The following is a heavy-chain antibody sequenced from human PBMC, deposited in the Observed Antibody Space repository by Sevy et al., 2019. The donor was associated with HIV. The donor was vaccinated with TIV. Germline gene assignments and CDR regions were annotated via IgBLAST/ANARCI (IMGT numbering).Heavy chain of an antibody. J-gene: IGHJ3*02. CDR3: AGQGDYYDSSGYYYGDAFDI. Sequence: SQTLSLTCAISGDSVSSNSAAWNWIRQSPSRGLEWLGRTYYRPKWYNDYAVSVKSRITINPDTSKNQFSLQLNSVTPEDTAVYYCAGQGDYYDSSGYYYGDAFDIWGQGTMVTVSS. V-gene: IGHV6-1*01. D-gene: IGHD3-22*01. CDR2: TYYRPKWYN. CDR1: GDSVSSNSAA.